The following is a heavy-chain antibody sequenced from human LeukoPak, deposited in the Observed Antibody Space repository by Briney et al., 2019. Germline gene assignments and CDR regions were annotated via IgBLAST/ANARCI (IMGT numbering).Heavy chain of an antibody. CDR2: MNPNSGNT. V-gene: IGHV1-8*03. CDR1: GYTFTSYD. D-gene: IGHD1-26*01. Sequence: GASVKVSCKASGYTFTSYDINWVRQATGQGLEWMGWMNPNSGNTGYAQRFQGRVTITADKSTSTAHMELSSLRSEDTAVYYCATLVGATRDAFDIWGQGTMVTVSS. J-gene: IGHJ3*02. CDR3: ATLVGATRDAFDI.